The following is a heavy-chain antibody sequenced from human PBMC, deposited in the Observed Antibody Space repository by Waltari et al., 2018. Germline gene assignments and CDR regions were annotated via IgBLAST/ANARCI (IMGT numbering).Heavy chain of an antibody. V-gene: IGHV3-23*01. J-gene: IGHJ5*02. CDR3: AKGPAARTNWFDP. Sequence: EVQLLESGGGLVQPGGSLRLSCSASGFIFSSYDMSLVRQAPGKGLGWVAGISGSGSKIHYADSVRGRFTISRDNSKNTVYLQMNSLRAEDTAVYYCAKGPAARTNWFDPWGQGTLVTVSS. CDR1: GFIFSSYD. D-gene: IGHD2-2*01. CDR2: ISGSGSKI.